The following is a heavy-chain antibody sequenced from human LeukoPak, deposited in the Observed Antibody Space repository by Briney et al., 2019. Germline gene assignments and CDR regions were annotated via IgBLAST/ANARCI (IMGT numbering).Heavy chain of an antibody. D-gene: IGHD6-13*01. Sequence: GGSLRLSCAASGFTFSSYEMNWVRQAPGKGLEWVSYISTSGSTRYYADSVKGRFTISRDNAKNSLYLQMNSLRAEDTAVYYCARDHPLWLAAGKSVNWFDPWGQGTLVTVSS. V-gene: IGHV3-48*03. J-gene: IGHJ5*02. CDR3: ARDHPLWLAAGKSVNWFDP. CDR2: ISTSGSTR. CDR1: GFTFSSYE.